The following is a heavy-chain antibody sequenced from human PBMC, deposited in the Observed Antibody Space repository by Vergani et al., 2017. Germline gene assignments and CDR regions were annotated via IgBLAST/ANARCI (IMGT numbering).Heavy chain of an antibody. CDR1: GGTFSSYA. CDR3: ARRSSSSLGYYYMDV. Sequence: QVQLVQSGAEVKKPGSSVKVSCKASGGTFSSYAISWVRQAPGQGLEWMGGIIPIFGTANYAKKFQGRVTITADESTSTAYMELSSLRSEDTAVYYCARRSSSSLGYYYMDVWGKGTTVTVAS. V-gene: IGHV1-69*01. D-gene: IGHD6-6*01. J-gene: IGHJ6*03. CDR2: IIPIFGTA.